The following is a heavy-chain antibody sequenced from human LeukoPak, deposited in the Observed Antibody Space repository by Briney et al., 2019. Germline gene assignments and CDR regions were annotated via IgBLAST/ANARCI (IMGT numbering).Heavy chain of an antibody. CDR2: AYNSGST. V-gene: IGHV4-61*01. Sequence: SETLSLTCSVSGDSVSSDSYYWSWIRQPPGKGLEWIGYAYNSGSTNYNPSLKSRITISVETSKNQFSLKLNSVTAADTAVYYCARGKYSSSDAFDIWGQGTMVTVSS. D-gene: IGHD6-6*01. CDR1: GDSVSSDSYY. CDR3: ARGKYSSSDAFDI. J-gene: IGHJ3*02.